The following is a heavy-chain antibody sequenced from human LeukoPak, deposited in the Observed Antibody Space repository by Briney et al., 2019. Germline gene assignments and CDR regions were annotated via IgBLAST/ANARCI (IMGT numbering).Heavy chain of an antibody. V-gene: IGHV3-21*06. J-gene: IGHJ4*02. CDR3: ARSQYRYSSKDY. CDR1: GFTFSSYS. Sequence: PGGSLRLSCAASGFTFSSYSMNWVRQAPGKGLEWVSSISSSSSYIYYADSVKGRFTISRDNARNTVYLQMNSLRAEDTAVYYCARSQYRYSSKDYWGQGTLVTVSS. CDR2: ISSSSSYI. D-gene: IGHD6-6*01.